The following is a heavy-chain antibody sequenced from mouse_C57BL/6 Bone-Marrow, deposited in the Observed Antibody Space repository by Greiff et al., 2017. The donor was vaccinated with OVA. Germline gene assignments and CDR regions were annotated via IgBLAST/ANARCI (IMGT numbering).Heavy chain of an antibody. CDR1: GYTFTDYY. D-gene: IGHD4-1*01. Sequence: LQESGAELVRPGASVKLSCKASGYTFTDYYINWVKQRPGQGLEWIARIYPGSGNTYYNEKFKGKATLTAEKSSSTAYMQLSSLTSEDSAVYVCERVGNVDWDSFAYWGQGTLVTVSA. V-gene: IGHV1-76*01. J-gene: IGHJ3*01. CDR2: IYPGSGNT. CDR3: ERVGNVDWDSFAY.